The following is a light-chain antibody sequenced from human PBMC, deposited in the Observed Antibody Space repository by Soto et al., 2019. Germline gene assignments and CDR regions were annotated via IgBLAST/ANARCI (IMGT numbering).Light chain of an antibody. Sequence: ALTQPASVSGSPGQSITISCTGTSSDVGTNKYVSWYQQHPGKAPQLIIYEVFNRPSGVSNRFSVSKSGNTASLTISGLQAEDEADYYCSSYTPTTWVFGGGTKVTVL. CDR2: EVF. CDR3: SSYTPTTWV. J-gene: IGLJ3*02. V-gene: IGLV2-14*01. CDR1: SSDVGTNKY.